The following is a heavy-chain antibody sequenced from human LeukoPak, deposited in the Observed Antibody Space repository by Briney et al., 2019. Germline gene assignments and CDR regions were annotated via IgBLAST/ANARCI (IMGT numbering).Heavy chain of an antibody. Sequence: PGGSLRLSCAASGFTFSSYGMHWVHQAPGKGLEWVAFIRYDGSNKYYADSVKGRFTISRDNSKNTLYLQMNSLRAEDTAVYYCAKDNGFPAAAYPHYYYYMDVWGKGTTVTVSS. D-gene: IGHD6-13*01. J-gene: IGHJ6*03. CDR1: GFTFSSYG. V-gene: IGHV3-30*02. CDR3: AKDNGFPAAAYPHYYYYMDV. CDR2: IRYDGSNK.